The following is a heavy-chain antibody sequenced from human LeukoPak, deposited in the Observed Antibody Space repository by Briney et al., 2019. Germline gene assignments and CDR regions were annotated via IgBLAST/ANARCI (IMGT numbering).Heavy chain of an antibody. V-gene: IGHV3-21*01. CDR3: AKDRSWFGELS. CDR1: GFTISSFS. J-gene: IGHJ5*02. CDR2: ISSSSYI. D-gene: IGHD3-10*01. Sequence: GGSLRLSCAASGFTISSFSMNWVRQAPGKGLEWVSSISSSSYIYYADSVKGRFTISRGNSKNTLYLHMNSLRAEDTAVYYCAKDRSWFGELSWGQGTLVTVSS.